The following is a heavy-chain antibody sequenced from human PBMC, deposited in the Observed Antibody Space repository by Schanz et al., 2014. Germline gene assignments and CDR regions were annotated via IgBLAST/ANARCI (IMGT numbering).Heavy chain of an antibody. CDR1: GYSFTSYY. Sequence: QLMQSGSEVRKPGASVRVSCKASGYSFTSYYMHWVRQAPGQGLEWMGIINPSGGSTSYAQKFQGRVTMTRDTSTSTVYMELSSLRSEDTAVYYCARDGEAAAGCDYWGQGTLVTVSS. D-gene: IGHD6-13*01. CDR3: ARDGEAAAGCDY. J-gene: IGHJ4*02. V-gene: IGHV1-46*03. CDR2: INPSGGST.